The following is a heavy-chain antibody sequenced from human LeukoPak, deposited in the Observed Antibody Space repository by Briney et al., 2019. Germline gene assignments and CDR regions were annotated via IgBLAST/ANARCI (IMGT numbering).Heavy chain of an antibody. CDR2: INRDGSST. CDR3: ARAPVAPFPPRGGGSKTWSPP. Sequence: GGSLRLSCAASGFTFGSYWMHWVRQAPGKGLVWVSHINRDGSSTTYADSVKGRFTISRDNAKNTLYLQMNSLRAEDTAGYYCARAPVAPFPPRGGGSKTWSPPWGKGTLAIVSS. D-gene: IGHD2-15*01. CDR1: GFTFGSYW. V-gene: IGHV3-74*01. J-gene: IGHJ5*02.